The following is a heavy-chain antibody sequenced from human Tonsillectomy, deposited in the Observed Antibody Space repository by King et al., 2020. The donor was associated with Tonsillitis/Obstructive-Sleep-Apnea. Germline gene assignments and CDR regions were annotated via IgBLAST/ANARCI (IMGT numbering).Heavy chain of an antibody. CDR3: AIVSRSHDFDGCAYYSFDY. V-gene: IGHV1-18*01. Sequence: VQLVESGAEVKKPGASVKVSCTASGYTFTSYGISWVRQAPGQGLEWMGWISAYNGHTNCAQKFQGRVTLTTDTTTSTAYMELRRLRSDDTAVYYCAIVSRSHDFDGCAYYSFDYGGQGTLVTVSS. CDR1: GYTFTSYG. CDR2: ISAYNGHT. J-gene: IGHJ4*02. D-gene: IGHD3-16*01.